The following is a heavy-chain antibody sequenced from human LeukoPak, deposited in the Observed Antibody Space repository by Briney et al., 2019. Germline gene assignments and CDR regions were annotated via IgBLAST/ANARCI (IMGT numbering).Heavy chain of an antibody. CDR2: ISSSGSTI. CDR1: GFTFSSYA. D-gene: IGHD5-18*01. J-gene: IGHJ4*02. Sequence: GGSLRLSCAASGFTFSSYAMSWVRQAPGKGLEWVSYISSSGSTIYYADSVKGRFTISRDNAKNSLYLQMNSLRAEDTAVYYCAQVDTAMPIFWGQGTLVTVSS. CDR3: AQVDTAMPIF. V-gene: IGHV3-48*04.